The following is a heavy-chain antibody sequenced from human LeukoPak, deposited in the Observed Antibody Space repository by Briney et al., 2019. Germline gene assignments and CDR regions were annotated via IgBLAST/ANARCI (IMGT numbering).Heavy chain of an antibody. CDR1: GFTFSNYG. J-gene: IGHJ4*02. CDR3: AKELTTVTHFDS. V-gene: IGHV3-30*18. CDR2: ISYDGSDE. D-gene: IGHD4-17*01. Sequence: GRSLRLSCAASGFTFSNYGMHWVRQAPGEGLEWVAVISYDGSDEEYADSVKGRFTIFRDNSKDMLYLQMNSLRAEDTAVYYCAKELTTVTHFDSWGQGTLAAVSS.